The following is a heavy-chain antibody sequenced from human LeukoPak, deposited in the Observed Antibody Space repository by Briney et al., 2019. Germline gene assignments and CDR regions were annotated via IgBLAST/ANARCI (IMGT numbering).Heavy chain of an antibody. CDR1: GGSINSYY. D-gene: IGHD3-10*01. Sequence: SETLSLTCIVSGGSINSYYWSWIRQPPGKGLEWIGYIHYSGSTNYNPSLSGPVTISLDTSKNQFSPRLSSVTAADTAIYYCARRAGGSPFDIWGQGTMVTVSS. J-gene: IGHJ3*02. CDR2: IHYSGST. V-gene: IGHV4-59*01. CDR3: ARRAGGSPFDI.